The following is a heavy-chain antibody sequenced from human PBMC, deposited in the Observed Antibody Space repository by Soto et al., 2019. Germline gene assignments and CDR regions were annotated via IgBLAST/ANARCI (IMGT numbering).Heavy chain of an antibody. CDR3: ARHCSRTSCLYYYGMDV. CDR2: IDPSGSYI. J-gene: IGHJ6*02. CDR1: GYSFTTYW. V-gene: IGHV5-10-1*01. D-gene: IGHD2-2*01. Sequence: GESLKISCNGSGYSFTTYWINWVRQMPGKGLEWMGRIDPSGSYIDYSPSFQGHVTISADKSISTAYLQWSSLKASDTAMYYCARHCSRTSCLYYYGMDVWGQGTTVTVSS.